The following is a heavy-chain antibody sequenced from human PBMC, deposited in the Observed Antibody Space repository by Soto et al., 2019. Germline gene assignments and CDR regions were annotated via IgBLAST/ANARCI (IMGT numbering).Heavy chain of an antibody. D-gene: IGHD3-22*01. CDR2: IYYSGST. Sequence: PSETLSLTCTVSGGSISSSSYYWGWIRQPPGKGLEWIGSIYYSGSTYYNPSLKSRVTISVDTSKNQFSLKLSSVTAADTAVYNCARLELGAYYYDSSGYLDYWGQGPWSPS. CDR1: GGSISSSSYY. CDR3: ARLELGAYYYDSSGYLDY. V-gene: IGHV4-39*01. J-gene: IGHJ4*02.